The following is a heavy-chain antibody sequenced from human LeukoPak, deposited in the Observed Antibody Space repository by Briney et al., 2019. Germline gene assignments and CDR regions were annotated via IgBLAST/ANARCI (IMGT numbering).Heavy chain of an antibody. CDR1: GGSISSHY. D-gene: IGHD3-22*01. Sequence: PSETLSLTCTVSGGSISSHYWSWFRQPPGKELEWIGYIYYSGTTDYNPSLKSRVTISLDTSRTQFSLKLDSVTAADTAVYYCARKRHDSSGYHFDYWGQGTQVPVSS. J-gene: IGHJ4*02. V-gene: IGHV4-59*11. CDR3: ARKRHDSSGYHFDY. CDR2: IYYSGTT.